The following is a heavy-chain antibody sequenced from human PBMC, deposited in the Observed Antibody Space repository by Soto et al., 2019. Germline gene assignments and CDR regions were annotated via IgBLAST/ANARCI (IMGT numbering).Heavy chain of an antibody. J-gene: IGHJ5*02. CDR2: INHSGST. CDR1: GGSFSGYY. CDR3: ARGGPYYDGSDRAGWFDP. V-gene: IGHV4-34*01. Sequence: QVQLQQWGAGLLKPSETLSLTCAVYGGSFSGYYWSWIRQPPGKGLEWIGEINHSGSTNYNPSLKSRVTISVDTSKNQFALKLRSVTAADTAVYYCARGGPYYDGSDRAGWFDPWGQGTLVTVSS. D-gene: IGHD3-10*01.